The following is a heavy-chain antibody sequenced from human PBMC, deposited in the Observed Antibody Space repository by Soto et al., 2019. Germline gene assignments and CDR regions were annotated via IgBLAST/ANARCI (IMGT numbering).Heavy chain of an antibody. J-gene: IGHJ5*02. CDR1: GFTFNKFG. D-gene: IGHD1-26*01. CDR3: TRWVGSATSVRFDP. CDR2: IWYDGNRK. Sequence: QEQLVESGGGVVQPGRSLRLSCGASGFTFNKFGMLWVRQAPGKGLEWVAVIWYDGNRKYYGDSVKGRFTISRDNSKNILYLEMNSLRAEDTAVYYCTRWVGSATSVRFDPWGQGTLVTVSS. V-gene: IGHV3-33*01.